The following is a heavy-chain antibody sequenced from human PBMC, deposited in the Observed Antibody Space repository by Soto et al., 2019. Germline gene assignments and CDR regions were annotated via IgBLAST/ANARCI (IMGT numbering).Heavy chain of an antibody. CDR2: IYPGDSDT. CDR1: GYSFTSYW. D-gene: IGHD3-10*01. Sequence: GESLKISCKGSGYSFTSYWIGWVRQMPGKGLEWMGIIYPGDSDTRYSPSFQGQVTISADKSISTAYLQWSSLKASDTAMDYCARRAQGTSMGPYNYYGSGSYYTELDYWGQGTLVTVSS. V-gene: IGHV5-51*01. J-gene: IGHJ4*02. CDR3: ARRAQGTSMGPYNYYGSGSYYTELDY.